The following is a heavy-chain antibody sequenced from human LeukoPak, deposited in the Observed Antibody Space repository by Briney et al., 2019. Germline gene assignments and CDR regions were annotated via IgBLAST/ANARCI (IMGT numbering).Heavy chain of an antibody. V-gene: IGHV3-30*02. CDR3: AKDDSREDIVVVPAATAFDY. J-gene: IGHJ4*02. CDR2: IRYDGSNK. D-gene: IGHD2-2*01. Sequence: QPGGSLRLSCAASGFTFSSYAMSWVRQAPGKGLEWVAFIRYDGSNKYYADSVKGRFTISRDNSKNTLYLQMNSLRAEDTAVYYCAKDDSREDIVVVPAATAFDYWGQGTLVTVSS. CDR1: GFTFSSYA.